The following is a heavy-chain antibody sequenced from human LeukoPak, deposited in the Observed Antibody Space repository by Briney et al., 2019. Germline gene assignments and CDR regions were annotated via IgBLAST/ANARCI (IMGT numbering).Heavy chain of an antibody. CDR2: IYYSGST. CDR3: ARSSSMVRGVIIVFAFDT. Sequence: PSETLSLTCTVSGGSISSGDYYWSWIRQPPGKGLEWIGYIYYSGSTYYNPSLKSRVTISVDTSKNQFSLKLSSVTAADTAVYYCARSSSMVRGVIIVFAFDTWGQGTMVTVSS. CDR1: GGSISSGDYY. D-gene: IGHD3-10*01. V-gene: IGHV4-30-4*08. J-gene: IGHJ3*02.